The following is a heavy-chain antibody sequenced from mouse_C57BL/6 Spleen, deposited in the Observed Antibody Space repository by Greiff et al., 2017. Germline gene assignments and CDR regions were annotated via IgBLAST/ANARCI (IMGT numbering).Heavy chain of an antibody. J-gene: IGHJ4*01. CDR2: IDPETGGT. CDR3: TKLTGDYYAMDY. Sequence: QLQQSGAELVRPGASVTLSCKASGYTFTDYEMHWVKQTPVHGLEWIGAIDPETGGTAYNQKFKGKAILTADKSSSTAYMELRSLTSEDSAVYYCTKLTGDYYAMDYWGQGTSVTVSS. D-gene: IGHD4-1*01. V-gene: IGHV1-15*01. CDR1: GYTFTDYE.